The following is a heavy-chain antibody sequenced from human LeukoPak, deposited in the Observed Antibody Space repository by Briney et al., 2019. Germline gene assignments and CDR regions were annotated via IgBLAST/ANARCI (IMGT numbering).Heavy chain of an antibody. V-gene: IGHV4-31*03. D-gene: IGHD2-15*01. CDR1: GGSITSCGYH. CDR2: ISYSGTT. CDR3: ASCKNGCSDN. J-gene: IGHJ4*02. Sequence: SQTLSLTCTVSGGSITSCGYHWSWIRQLPGKGLEWIGYISYSGTTYYNPSLKSRLIISLDTSKNQSSLQLSSVTAADTAMYYCASCKNGCSDNWGQGTQVTVSS.